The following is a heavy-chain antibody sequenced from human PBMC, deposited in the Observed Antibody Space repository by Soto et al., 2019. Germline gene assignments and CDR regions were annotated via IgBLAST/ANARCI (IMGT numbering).Heavy chain of an antibody. D-gene: IGHD6-13*01. CDR1: QFTFSDYG. J-gene: IGHJ1*01. V-gene: IGHV3-30*18. Sequence: QVQLVEAGGGLVQPGRSLRLSCAASQFTFSDYGMHWVRQAPGRGLQWLAVISHDGRAQYYTDSVKGRFTISRDNSMNPLYLQMNSLRPEDTAVYYCAKGINVRSSPWYFQDWGQGTLVTVSS. CDR3: AKGINVRSSPWYFQD. CDR2: ISHDGRAQ.